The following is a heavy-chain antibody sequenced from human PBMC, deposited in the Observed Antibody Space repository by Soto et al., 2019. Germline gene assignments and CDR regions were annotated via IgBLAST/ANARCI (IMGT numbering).Heavy chain of an antibody. J-gene: IGHJ4*02. CDR1: GFTFSDYD. V-gene: IGHV3-11*01. CDR2: VSSSGTTM. Sequence: HVQLAESGGGLVEPGGYLRISCAASGFTFSDYDMSWIRQSPGKGLEWVSFVSSSGTTMYFADSVKGRFTISRDNAKTSLYLQMNSLRAEDTAVYYCARMGPRAARPSYWGQGTLVTVSS. D-gene: IGHD6-6*01. CDR3: ARMGPRAARPSY.